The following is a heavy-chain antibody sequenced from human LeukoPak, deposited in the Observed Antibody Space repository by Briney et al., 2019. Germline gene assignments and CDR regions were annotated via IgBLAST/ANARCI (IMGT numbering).Heavy chain of an antibody. D-gene: IGHD6-19*01. CDR2: ISGSGGST. CDR1: GFIFSSYG. Sequence: GGSMRLSCGASGFIFSSYGMSWVRQAPGEGLEWVSDISGSGGSTYYADSVKGRFTISRDNSKNTLYLQMNSLRAEDTAVYYCAKDPGISVAGPSYMDVWGKGTTVTISS. J-gene: IGHJ6*03. V-gene: IGHV3-23*01. CDR3: AKDPGISVAGPSYMDV.